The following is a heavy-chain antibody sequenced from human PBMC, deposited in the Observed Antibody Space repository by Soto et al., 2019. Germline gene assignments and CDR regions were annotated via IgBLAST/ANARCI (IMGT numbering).Heavy chain of an antibody. J-gene: IGHJ6*02. CDR1: GGTFSSYA. CDR2: IIPIFGTA. D-gene: IGHD2-8*01. Sequence: SVKVSCKASGGTFSSYAISWVRQAPGQGLEWMGGIIPIFGTANYAQKFQGRVTITADESTSTAYMELSSLRSEDTAVYYCARSRLGYCTNGVCYIYYYYYGMDVSGQGTKVTVS. V-gene: IGHV1-69*13. CDR3: ARSRLGYCTNGVCYIYYYYYGMDV.